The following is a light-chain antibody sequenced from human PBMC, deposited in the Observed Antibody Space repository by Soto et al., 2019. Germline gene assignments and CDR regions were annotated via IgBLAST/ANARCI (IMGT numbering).Light chain of an antibody. J-gene: IGLJ7*01. CDR1: HFNVKNNY. CDR3: ASWDDSLSDTV. V-gene: IGLV1-47*01. CDR2: SNN. Sequence: QSVLTQPPSLSGTPGQRVTISCSGSHFNVKNNYVYWYQQFAGTAPKLLIYSNNRRPSGVPDRFSGSKSGSSASLAISGLRPEDEADYYCASWDDSLSDTVFGGGTQLTVL.